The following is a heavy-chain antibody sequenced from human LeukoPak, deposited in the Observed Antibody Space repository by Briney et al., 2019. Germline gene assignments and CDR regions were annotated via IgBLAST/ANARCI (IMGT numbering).Heavy chain of an antibody. CDR1: GFAVSTNC. D-gene: IGHD2-2*01. V-gene: IGHV3-48*04. J-gene: IGHJ5*02. CDR3: ARGQSSSTSYNWFDP. Sequence: PGGSLRLSCAASGFAVSTNCMTWVRQAPGKGLEWVSYITNSGYTIYYADSVKGRFTISRDNAKNSLYLQMNSLRAEDTAVYYCARGQSSSTSYNWFDPWGQGTLVTVSS. CDR2: ITNSGYTI.